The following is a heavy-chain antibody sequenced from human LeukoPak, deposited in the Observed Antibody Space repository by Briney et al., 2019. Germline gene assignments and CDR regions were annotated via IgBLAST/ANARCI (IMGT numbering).Heavy chain of an antibody. CDR1: GFTFDDYA. CDR2: ISWNSGSI. CDR3: ARGLSWA. Sequence: GGSLRLSCAASGFTFDDYAMHWVRQAPGKGLEWVSGISWNSGSIGYADSVKGRFTISRDNAKNSLYLQMNSLRAEDTAVYYCARGLSWAWGQGTLVTVSS. D-gene: IGHD2-15*01. V-gene: IGHV3-9*01. J-gene: IGHJ5*02.